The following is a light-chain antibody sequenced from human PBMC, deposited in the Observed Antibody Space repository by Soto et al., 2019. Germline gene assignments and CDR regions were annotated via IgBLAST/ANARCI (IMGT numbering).Light chain of an antibody. V-gene: IGKV1-12*01. CDR3: HQSYSTPPLP. Sequence: DIQMTQSPSSVSASVGDRFAITCRASQGVSSWLVWYQQKPGKAPNLLIFAASSLQSGVPSRFSGSGSGTDFTLTISSLQPEDFATYYCHQSYSTPPLPFGGGTKVAIK. CDR1: QGVSSW. J-gene: IGKJ4*01. CDR2: AAS.